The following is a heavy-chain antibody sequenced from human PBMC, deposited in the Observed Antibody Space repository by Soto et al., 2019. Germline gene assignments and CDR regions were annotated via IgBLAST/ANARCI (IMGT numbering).Heavy chain of an antibody. J-gene: IGHJ4*02. CDR2: ISPSGDT. D-gene: IGHD3-9*01. V-gene: IGHV4-34*02. CDR3: ARDGGLPGARSFEWLKFGYVES. CDR1: GRSLRDHS. Sequence: QVQLQQWGAGLLKPSETLSLTCAVYGRSLRDHSWNWIRQSHGKGLEWIGKISPSGDTDYSLSLESRVTISADTSQNHFSLRLTCVTAADSGVYYCARDGGLPGARSFEWLKFGYVESWDQGVRVTVSS.